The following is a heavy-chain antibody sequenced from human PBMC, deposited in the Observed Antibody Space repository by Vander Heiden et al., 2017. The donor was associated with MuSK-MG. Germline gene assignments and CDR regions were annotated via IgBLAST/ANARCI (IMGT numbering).Heavy chain of an antibody. V-gene: IGHV3-48*01. D-gene: IGHD3-22*01. J-gene: IGHJ5*02. Sequence: EVQLVESGGGLVQPGGSLRLSCAASGFTFSSYRMNWVRQAPGKGLEWVSYISSSSSTIYYADSVKGRFTISRDNAKNSLYLQMNSLRAEDTAVYYCARTTYYYDSSGYYLSWFDPWGQGTLVTVSS. CDR1: GFTFSSYR. CDR2: ISSSSSTI. CDR3: ARTTYYYDSSGYYLSWFDP.